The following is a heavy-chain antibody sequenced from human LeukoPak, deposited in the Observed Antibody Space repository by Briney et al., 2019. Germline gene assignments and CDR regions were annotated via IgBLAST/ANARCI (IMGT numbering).Heavy chain of an antibody. CDR1: GLTLSNYW. CDR2: MNSDGSST. CDR3: EVWGYPGFDY. D-gene: IGHD7-27*01. V-gene: IGHV3-74*01. J-gene: IGHJ4*02. Sequence: GGSLRLSCAASGLTLSNYWMHWVRQAPGKGLVWVSRMNSDGSSTSYADSVKGRFTISRDNAKNTLYLQVNSLRAEDTAVYYCEVWGYPGFDYWGQGTLVTVSP.